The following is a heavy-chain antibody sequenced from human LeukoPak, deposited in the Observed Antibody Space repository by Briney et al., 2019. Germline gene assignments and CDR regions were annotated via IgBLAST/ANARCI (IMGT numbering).Heavy chain of an antibody. CDR2: INPNSGGT. D-gene: IGHD3-3*01. J-gene: IGHJ4*02. CDR3: ARDTDFEDYDFWSGYTPNFDY. Sequence: ASVKVSCKASGYTFTGYYMHWVRQAPGQGLEWMGRINPNSGGTNYAQKFQGRVTMTTDTSTSTAYMELRSLRSDDTAVYYCARDTDFEDYDFWSGYTPNFDYWGQGTLVTVSS. CDR1: GYTFTGYY. V-gene: IGHV1-2*06.